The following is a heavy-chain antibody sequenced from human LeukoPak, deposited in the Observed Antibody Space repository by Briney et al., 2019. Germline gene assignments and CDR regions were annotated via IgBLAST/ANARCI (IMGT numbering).Heavy chain of an antibody. CDR1: GFTFSSYG. J-gene: IGHJ4*02. CDR3: ARRAGAYSHPYDY. CDR2: ISGSGGST. Sequence: GGSLRLSCAASGFTFSSYGMSWVRQAPGKGLEWVSAISGSGGSTYYADSVKGRFTISRDNAKNSLYLQMNSLRAEDTAVYYCARRAGAYSHPYDYWGQGTLVTVSS. V-gene: IGHV3-23*01. D-gene: IGHD4/OR15-4a*01.